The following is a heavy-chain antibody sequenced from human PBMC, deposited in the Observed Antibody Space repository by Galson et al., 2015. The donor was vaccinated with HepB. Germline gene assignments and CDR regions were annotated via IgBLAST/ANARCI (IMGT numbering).Heavy chain of an antibody. J-gene: IGHJ4*02. V-gene: IGHV1-8*01. D-gene: IGHD6-19*01. CDR1: GYTFTNYD. CDR2: MNPKSGST. Sequence: SVKVSCKASGYTFTNYDINWVRQATGQGLEWMGWMNPKSGSTNYAQNFQGRVTMTTNTAISTSYMELSSLTSEDTAVYYCARDGKWLVPDWGQGTLVTVSS. CDR3: ARDGKWLVPD.